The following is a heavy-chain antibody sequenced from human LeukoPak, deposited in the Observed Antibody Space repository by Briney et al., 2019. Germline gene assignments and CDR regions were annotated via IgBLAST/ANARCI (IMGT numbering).Heavy chain of an antibody. V-gene: IGHV4-30-4*01. CDR2: IYYSGST. CDR3: ARSYGSGSYGPVVFDY. Sequence: PSRTLSLTCTVSGGSISSGDYYWSWIRQPPGKGLEWIGYIYYSGSTYYNPSLKSRVTISVDTSKNQFSLKLSSVTAADTAVYYCARSYGSGSYGPVVFDYWGQGTLVTVSS. D-gene: IGHD3-10*01. J-gene: IGHJ4*02. CDR1: GGSISSGDYY.